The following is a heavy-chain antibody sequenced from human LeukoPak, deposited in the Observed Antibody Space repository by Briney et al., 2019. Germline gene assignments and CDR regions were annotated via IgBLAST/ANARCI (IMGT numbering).Heavy chain of an antibody. CDR3: ARADLRYFDWLPLN. D-gene: IGHD3-9*01. CDR2: IYYSGST. CDR1: GGSISSYY. J-gene: IGHJ4*02. Sequence: SETLSLNCTVSGGSISSYYWSWIRQPPGKGLEWIGYIYYSGSTNYNPSLKSRVTISVDTSKNQFSLKLSSVTAADTAVYYCARADLRYFDWLPLNWGQGTLVTVSS. V-gene: IGHV4-59*01.